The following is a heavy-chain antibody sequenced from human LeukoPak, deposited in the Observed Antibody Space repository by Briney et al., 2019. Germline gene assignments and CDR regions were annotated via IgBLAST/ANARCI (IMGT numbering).Heavy chain of an antibody. Sequence: SQTLSLTCTVSGGSISSGSCYWSWIRQPAGKGLEWIGRIYTSGSTNYNPSLKSRVTISVDTSKNQFSLKLSSVTAADTAVYYCARERDYVWGSYRYSPCFDHWGQGTLVTVSS. J-gene: IGHJ4*02. V-gene: IGHV4-61*02. CDR2: IYTSGST. CDR3: ARERDYVWGSYRYSPCFDH. CDR1: GGSISSGSCY. D-gene: IGHD3-16*02.